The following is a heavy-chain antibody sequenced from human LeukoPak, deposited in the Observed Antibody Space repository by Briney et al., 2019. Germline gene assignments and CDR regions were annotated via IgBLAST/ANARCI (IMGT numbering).Heavy chain of an antibody. D-gene: IGHD6-13*01. Sequence: GGSLRPSCAVSGFTFSSNAMSWVRQAPGKGLEWVSAISGSGGSTYYEDSVKGRFTISRDNSKNTLYLQMNSLRAEDTAVYYCAKVRGSSWPYNWFDPWGQGTLVTVSS. J-gene: IGHJ5*02. V-gene: IGHV3-23*01. CDR2: ISGSGGST. CDR3: AKVRGSSWPYNWFDP. CDR1: GFTFSSNA.